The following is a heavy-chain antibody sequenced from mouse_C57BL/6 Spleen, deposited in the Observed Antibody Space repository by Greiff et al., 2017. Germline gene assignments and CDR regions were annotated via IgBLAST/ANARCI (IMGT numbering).Heavy chain of an antibody. Sequence: QVQLQQPGAELVKPGASVKLSCKASGYTFTSYWMQWVKQRPGQGLEWIGEIDPSDSYTNYNQKFKGQATLTVDKSSRTAYMQLSSLTSEDSAVYYCARWDYSDWYFEVWGTGTTVTVSS. J-gene: IGHJ1*03. D-gene: IGHD1-1*01. CDR1: GYTFTSYW. CDR2: IDPSDSYT. V-gene: IGHV1-50*01. CDR3: ARWDYSDWYFEV.